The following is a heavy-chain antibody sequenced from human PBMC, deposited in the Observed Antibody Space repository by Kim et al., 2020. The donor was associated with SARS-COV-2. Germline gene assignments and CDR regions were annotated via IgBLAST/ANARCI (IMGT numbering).Heavy chain of an antibody. J-gene: IGHJ4*02. CDR2: IYSGGSST. V-gene: IGHV3-23*03. D-gene: IGHD3-10*01. CDR1: GFTFSSYA. CDR3: AKDLSPRRDYGSGSYGS. Sequence: GGSLRLSCAASGFTFSSYAMSWVRQAPGKGLEWVSVIYSGGSSTYYADSVKGRFTISRDNSKNTLYLQMNSLRAEDTAVYYCAKDLSPRRDYGSGSYGSWGQGTLVTVSS.